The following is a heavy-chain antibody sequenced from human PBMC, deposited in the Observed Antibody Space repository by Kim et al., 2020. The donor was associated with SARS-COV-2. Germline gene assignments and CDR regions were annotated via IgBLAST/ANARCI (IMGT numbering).Heavy chain of an antibody. CDR2: IWYDGSNK. CDR1: GFTFSSYG. Sequence: GGSLRLSCAASGFTFSSYGMHWVRQAPGKGLEWVAVIWYDGSNKYYADSVKGRFTISRDNSKNTLYLQMNSLRAEDTAVYYCARDWDIVVSNGMDVWGQGTTVTVSS. D-gene: IGHD2-21*01. V-gene: IGHV3-33*01. CDR3: ARDWDIVVSNGMDV. J-gene: IGHJ6*02.